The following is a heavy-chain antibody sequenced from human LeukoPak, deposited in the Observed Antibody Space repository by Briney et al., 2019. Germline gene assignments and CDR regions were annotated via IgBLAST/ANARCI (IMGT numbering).Heavy chain of an antibody. V-gene: IGHV2-5*02. CDR1: GFSLSTSGVG. J-gene: IGHJ3*02. Sequence: SGPTLVKPTQTLTLTCTSSGFSLSTSGVGVGWIRQPPGKALEWLALIYWDDDKRYSPSLKSRLTITKDTSKSQVVLTMTNMDPVDTATYYCARIWFGELFGGAFDIWGQGTMVTVSS. D-gene: IGHD3-10*01. CDR3: ARIWFGELFGGAFDI. CDR2: IYWDDDK.